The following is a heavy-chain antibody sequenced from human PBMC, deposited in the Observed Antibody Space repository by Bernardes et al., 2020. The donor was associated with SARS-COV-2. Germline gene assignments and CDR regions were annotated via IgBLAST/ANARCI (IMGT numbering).Heavy chain of an antibody. Sequence: SETLSLTCTVSAGSISSGNYYWSWIRQPAGKGLEWIGRIYTSGSTNYNPSLKSRVTISVDTSKNQFSLKLSSVTAADTAVYYCATQHILTGPINFVFDYWGQGTLVTVSS. V-gene: IGHV4-61*02. CDR1: AGSISSGNYY. D-gene: IGHD3-9*01. CDR3: ATQHILTGPINFVFDY. J-gene: IGHJ4*02. CDR2: IYTSGST.